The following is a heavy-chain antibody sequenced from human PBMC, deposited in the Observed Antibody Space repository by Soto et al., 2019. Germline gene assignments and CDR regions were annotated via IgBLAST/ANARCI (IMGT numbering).Heavy chain of an antibody. CDR2: IWYDGSNK. Sequence: PGGSLRLSCAASGFTFSSYGMHWVRQAPGKGLEWVAVIWYDGSNKYYADSVKDRFTISRDNSKNTLYLQMNSLRAEDTAVYYCARDAAGYSYGYWYFDYWGQGTLVTVSS. CDR1: GFTFSSYG. V-gene: IGHV3-33*01. D-gene: IGHD5-18*01. J-gene: IGHJ4*02. CDR3: ARDAAGYSYGYWYFDY.